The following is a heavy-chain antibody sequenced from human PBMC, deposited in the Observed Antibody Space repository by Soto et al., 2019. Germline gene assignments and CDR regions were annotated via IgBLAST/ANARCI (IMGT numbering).Heavy chain of an antibody. CDR3: ARALTEFDY. Sequence: QVRLLQSGTEVKQPGASLRVSCKASGYTFSSYYIHWVRQAPGQGLEWMGIINPRGGDTSYAQRCQGRVTMTRDPSTSTVYMELSSLTSDDTAMYYCARALTEFDYWGPGTLVTVSS. CDR1: GYTFSSYY. D-gene: IGHD7-27*01. J-gene: IGHJ4*02. V-gene: IGHV1-46*01. CDR2: INPRGGDT.